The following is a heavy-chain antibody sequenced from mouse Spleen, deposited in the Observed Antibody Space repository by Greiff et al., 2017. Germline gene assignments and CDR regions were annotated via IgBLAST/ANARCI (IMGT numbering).Heavy chain of an antibody. CDR3: ATSTPYYYAMDY. V-gene: IGHV1-76*01. D-gene: IGHD5-1*01. CDR1: GYTFTDYY. J-gene: IGHJ4*01. Sequence: QVQLKESGAELVRPGASVKLSCKASGYTFTDYYINWVKQRPGQGLEWIARIYPGSGNTYYNEKFKGKATLTAEKSSSTAYMQLSSLTSEDSAVYFCATSTPYYYAMDYWGQGTSVTVSS. CDR2: IYPGSGNT.